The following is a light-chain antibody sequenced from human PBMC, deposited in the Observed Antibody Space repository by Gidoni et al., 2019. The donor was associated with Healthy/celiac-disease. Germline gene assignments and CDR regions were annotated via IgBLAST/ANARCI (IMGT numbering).Light chain of an antibody. CDR3: QQSYRTLT. CDR1: QSISSY. Sequence: DIQLTQSPSSLSASVGDRVTITCRASQSISSYLNWYQQKPGKATKLLIYAASSLQSGVPSRFSGSGSGTDFTLTISSLQPEDFATYYCQQSYRTLTFGGGTKVEIK. CDR2: AAS. V-gene: IGKV1-39*01. J-gene: IGKJ4*01.